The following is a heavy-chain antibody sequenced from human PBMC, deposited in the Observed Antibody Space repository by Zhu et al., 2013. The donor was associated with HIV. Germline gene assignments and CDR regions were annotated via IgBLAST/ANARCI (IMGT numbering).Heavy chain of an antibody. V-gene: IGHV1-2*02. J-gene: IGHJ4*02. CDR2: INPNSGAT. CDR3: ARDHQSSILRGVKFDY. CDR1: GYTFTDYY. D-gene: IGHD3-10*01. Sequence: QVQLLQSGAEVKKPGSSVKVSCKASGYTFTDYYMHWVRQAPGQGLEWMGWINPNSGATNYAQKFQGRVTVTRDTSISTVYMEVSRLRSDDTAVYFCARDHQSSILRGVKFDYWGQGTLVTVSS.